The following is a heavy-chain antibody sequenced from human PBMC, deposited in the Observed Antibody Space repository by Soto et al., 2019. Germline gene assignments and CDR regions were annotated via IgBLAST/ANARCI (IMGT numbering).Heavy chain of an antibody. V-gene: IGHV1-2*02. J-gene: IGHJ4*02. CDR3: AGVEHLWLRSFPPGC. Sequence: ASVKVSCKASGYTFTGYYMHWLRQAPGQGLDWMGWINPNSGGTNYAQKFQGRVTMTRDTSISTAYMELSRLRSDDTAVYYCAGVEHLWLRSFPPGCWGQGPLVTV. CDR2: INPNSGGT. CDR1: GYTFTGYY. D-gene: IGHD5-18*01.